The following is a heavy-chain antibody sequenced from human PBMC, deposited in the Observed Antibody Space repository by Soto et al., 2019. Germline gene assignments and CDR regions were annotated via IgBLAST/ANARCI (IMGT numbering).Heavy chain of an antibody. D-gene: IGHD2-15*01. CDR2: VYSTGTT. V-gene: IGHV4-61*08. CDR3: ARVSKLVAPKDGNSAYFFAMDV. CDR1: GGSVSSSDFY. J-gene: IGHJ6*02. Sequence: QVLLRESGPGLVKPSETLALTWAVSGGSVSSSDFYWTWIRQPPGKPLEWIGYVYSTGTTNYSPSLKGRVDMAVDTAENQFSLKLRSATAADAAVYFCARVSKLVAPKDGNSAYFFAMDVWGPGTTVTVS.